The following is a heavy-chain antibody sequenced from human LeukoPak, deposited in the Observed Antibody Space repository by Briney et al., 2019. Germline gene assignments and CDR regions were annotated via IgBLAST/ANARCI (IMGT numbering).Heavy chain of an antibody. V-gene: IGHV4-4*02. CDR2: IYHSGST. CDR1: GFTFSRYAM. Sequence: PGGSLRLSCAASGFTFSRYAMSWVRQAPGKGLEWIGEIYHSGSTNYNPSLKSRVTISVDKSKNQFSLKLSSVTAADTAVYYCARAGAGITMVRGVITPPYYYYMDVWGKGTTVTVSS. J-gene: IGHJ6*03. D-gene: IGHD3-10*01. CDR3: ARAGAGITMVRGVITPPYYYYMDV.